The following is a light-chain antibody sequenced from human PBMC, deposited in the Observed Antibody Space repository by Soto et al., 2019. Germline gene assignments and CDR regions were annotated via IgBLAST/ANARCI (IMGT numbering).Light chain of an antibody. CDR2: DAS. V-gene: IGKV1-5*01. Sequence: DIQMTQSPSTLSASVGDRVTITCRASQTISTWLAWYQQIPGKAPNLLIYDASSLESGVPSRFSGSGSGTEFTLTISSLQPDDLATYYCQQYNSYPYTFDQGTKLEIK. CDR1: QTISTW. CDR3: QQYNSYPYT. J-gene: IGKJ2*01.